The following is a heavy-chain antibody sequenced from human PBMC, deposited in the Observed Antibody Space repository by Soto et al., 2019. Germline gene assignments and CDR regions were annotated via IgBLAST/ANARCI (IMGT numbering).Heavy chain of an antibody. J-gene: IGHJ4*02. D-gene: IGHD6-13*01. Sequence: ASVKVSCKASGYTFTSYAMHWVRQAPGQRLEWMGWMNANNGNTGYSQKFQGRVTMTRNTSISTAYMELSSLRSEDTAVYYCAILSVTGIFDYWGQGTLVTVSS. V-gene: IGHV1-8*02. CDR3: AILSVTGIFDY. CDR2: MNANNGNT. CDR1: GYTFTSYA.